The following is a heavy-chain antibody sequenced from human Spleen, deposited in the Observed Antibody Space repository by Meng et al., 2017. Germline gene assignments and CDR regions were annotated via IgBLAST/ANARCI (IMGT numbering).Heavy chain of an antibody. CDR3: ARGPTTMAHDFDY. CDR2: INHSGRT. V-gene: IGHV4-34*01. CDR1: GGSFSDYY. J-gene: IGHJ4*02. Sequence: QVQLQDLGAGLLTPAEPLSLTGFVSGGSFSDYYWSWIRQPPGKGLEWIGEINHSGRTNYNPSLESRATISVDTSQNNLSLKLSSVTAADSAVYYCARGPTTMAHDFDYWGQGTLVTVSS. D-gene: IGHD4-11*01.